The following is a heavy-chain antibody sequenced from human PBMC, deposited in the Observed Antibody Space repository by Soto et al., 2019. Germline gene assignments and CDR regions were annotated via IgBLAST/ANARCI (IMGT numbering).Heavy chain of an antibody. CDR3: TKDISGSYCNCGNCYSLFEY. V-gene: IGHV3-9*01. Sequence: EVQLVESGGGLVQPGRSLRLSCAASGFSFEYSAMHWVRQAPGKGLEWVSGVSWNSAVTAYADSVKGRFTVSRDNAKNSLYLQMNSLRTEDTGLYYCTKDISGSYCNCGNCYSLFEYWGHGTLVTVSS. CDR2: VSWNSAVT. D-gene: IGHD2-15*01. J-gene: IGHJ4*01. CDR1: GFSFEYSA.